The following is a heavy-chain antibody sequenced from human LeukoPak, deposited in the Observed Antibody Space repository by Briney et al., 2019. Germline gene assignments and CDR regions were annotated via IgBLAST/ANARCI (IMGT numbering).Heavy chain of an antibody. J-gene: IGHJ4*02. CDR3: ARNGNSSSSDY. D-gene: IGHD6-6*01. CDR2: IYHSGST. CDR1: GYSISSGYY. V-gene: IGHV4-38-2*02. Sequence: SKTLSLTCTVSGYSISSGYYWGWIRQPPGKGLEWIGSIYHSGSTYYNPSLKSRVTISVDTSKNQFSLKLSSVTAADTAVYYCARNGNSSSSDYWGQGTLVTVSS.